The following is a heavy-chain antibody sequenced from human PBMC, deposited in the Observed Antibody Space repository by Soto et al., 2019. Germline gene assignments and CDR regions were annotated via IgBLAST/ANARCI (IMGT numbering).Heavy chain of an antibody. CDR1: GFTFSSYA. CDR3: AKSANVDTAMVHFSYRGLTTVTTLGIDY. D-gene: IGHD5-18*01. V-gene: IGHV3-23*01. CDR2: ISGSGGST. J-gene: IGHJ4*02. Sequence: GGSLRLSCAASGFTFSSYAMSWVRQAPGKGLEWVSAISGSGGSTYYADSVKGRFTISRDNSKNTLYLQMNSLRAEDTAVYYCAKSANVDTAMVHFSYRGLTTVTTLGIDYWGQGTLVTVSS.